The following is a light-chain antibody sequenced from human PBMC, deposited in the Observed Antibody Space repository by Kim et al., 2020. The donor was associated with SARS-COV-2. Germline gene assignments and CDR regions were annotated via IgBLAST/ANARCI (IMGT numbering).Light chain of an antibody. CDR2: GAS. V-gene: IGKV3-15*01. CDR3: QQYNNSPYT. CDR1: QSVSSN. Sequence: EIVMTQSPVTLSVSPGERATLSCRASQSVSSNLAWYQQTPGQAPRLLIYGASTRATGIPARFSGTGSGTEFTLTISSLQSEDFAVYYCQQYNNSPYTFGQGTKLEI. J-gene: IGKJ2*01.